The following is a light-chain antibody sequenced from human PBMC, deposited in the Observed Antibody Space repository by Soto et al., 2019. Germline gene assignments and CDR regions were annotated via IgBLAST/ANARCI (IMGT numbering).Light chain of an antibody. Sequence: QSVLTQPPSASGTPGQRVTISCSGSSTNIGSNTVNWYHHLPGTAPKHLIYSNNHPPSGVPDRFSGSKSGTSASLAISGLQSEDEADYFCAARNDSLDVYVFGTGTKLTVL. J-gene: IGLJ1*01. V-gene: IGLV1-44*01. CDR1: STNIGSNT. CDR3: AARNDSLDVYV. CDR2: SNN.